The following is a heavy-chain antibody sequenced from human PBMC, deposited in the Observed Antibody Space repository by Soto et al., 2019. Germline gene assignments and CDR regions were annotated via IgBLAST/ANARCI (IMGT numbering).Heavy chain of an antibody. CDR3: ARDTRDGDGYYGMDV. CDR1: GYTCTSHG. J-gene: IGHJ6*02. CDR2: ISAYNGDT. V-gene: IGHV1-18*01. Sequence: QVQLVQSGADVKKPGASVKVSCKASGYTCTSHGITWVRQVPGQGLEWMGWISAYNGDTNYAQKLQGRVTMTTDTSTSTAYMALRSLRSDDTAVYYCARDTRDGDGYYGMDVWGQGTTVTVSS. D-gene: IGHD7-27*01.